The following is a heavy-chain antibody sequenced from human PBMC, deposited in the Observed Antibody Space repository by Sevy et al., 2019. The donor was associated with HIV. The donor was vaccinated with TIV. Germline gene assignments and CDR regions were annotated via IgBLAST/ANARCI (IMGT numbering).Heavy chain of an antibody. J-gene: IGHJ6*02. CDR2: ISGSGGNT. CDR1: GVTFNSYV. CDR3: AKEDHGGYEL. Sequence: GGSLRLSCAASGVTFNSYVMSWVRQAPGKGLEWVSTISGSGGNTYYADSVKGRFTISRDNSKNTVYLQMNSLRAEDTAVYYCAKEDHGGYELWGQGTTVTVSS. D-gene: IGHD5-12*01. V-gene: IGHV3-23*01.